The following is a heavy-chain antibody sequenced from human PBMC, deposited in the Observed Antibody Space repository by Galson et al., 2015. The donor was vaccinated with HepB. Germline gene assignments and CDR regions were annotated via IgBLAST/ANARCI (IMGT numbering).Heavy chain of an antibody. CDR2: ISGSGGST. D-gene: IGHD3-22*01. CDR3: AKRTYYYDSSGPLPKYYFDY. V-gene: IGHV3-23*01. Sequence: SLRLSCAASGFTFSSYAMSWVRQAPGKGLEWVSAISGSGGSTYYADSVKGRFTISRDNSKNTLYLQMNSLRAEDTAVYYCAKRTYYYDSSGPLPKYYFDYWGQGTLVTVSS. J-gene: IGHJ4*02. CDR1: GFTFSSYA.